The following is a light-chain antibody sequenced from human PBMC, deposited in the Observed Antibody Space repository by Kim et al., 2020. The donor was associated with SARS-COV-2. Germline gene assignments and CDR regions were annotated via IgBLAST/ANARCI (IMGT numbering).Light chain of an antibody. CDR1: KLGDKY. J-gene: IGLJ2*01. CDR2: QDS. Sequence: SYELTQPPSVSVSPGQTASITCSGDKLGDKYACWYQQKPGQSPVLVIYQDSKRPSGIPARFSGSNSGNPATLTISGTQAMDEADYYCQAWDSSTAEFGGG. CDR3: QAWDSSTAE. V-gene: IGLV3-1*01.